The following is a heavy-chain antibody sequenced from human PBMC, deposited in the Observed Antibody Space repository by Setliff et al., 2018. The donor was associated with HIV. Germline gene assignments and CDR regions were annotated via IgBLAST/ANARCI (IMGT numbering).Heavy chain of an antibody. D-gene: IGHD2-2*03. CDR3: ARHGYCSGTSCSEYYYYYGMDV. CDR2: IYPGDSDT. V-gene: IGHV5-51*01. CDR1: GYSFTNYW. Sequence: GESLKISCKGSGYSFTNYWIGWVRQMPGKGLEWMGIIYPGDSDTRYSPSFHGQVTISADKSISTAYLQWSSLKASDTAMYYCARHGYCSGTSCSEYYYYYGMDVWGQGTTVTVSS. J-gene: IGHJ6*02.